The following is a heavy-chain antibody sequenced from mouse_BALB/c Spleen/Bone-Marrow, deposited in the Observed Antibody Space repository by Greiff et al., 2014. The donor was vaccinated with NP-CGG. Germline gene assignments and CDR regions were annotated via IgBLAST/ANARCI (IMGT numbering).Heavy chain of an antibody. CDR1: GYSTTSGYS. D-gene: IGHD2-3*01. Sequence: VQLQQSGPDLVKPSQSLSLTCTVTGYSTTSGYSWHWIRQFPGNKLEWMGYIHYSGTTNYNPSLKSRISITRDTSKNQFFLQLNSVTSDDTATYYCARQNDGYLYYAMDYWGQGTSVTVSS. V-gene: IGHV3-1*02. CDR2: IHYSGTT. J-gene: IGHJ4*01. CDR3: ARQNDGYLYYAMDY.